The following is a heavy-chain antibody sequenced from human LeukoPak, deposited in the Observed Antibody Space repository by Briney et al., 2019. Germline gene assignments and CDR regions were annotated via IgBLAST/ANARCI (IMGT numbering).Heavy chain of an antibody. Sequence: GGSLRLSCAASGFTFSSYGMHWVRQAPGKGLEWVAVISYDGSNKYYADSVKGRFTISRDNSKNTLYLQMDSLRAEDTAVYYCAKVSIAAAGAYYFDYWGQGTLVTVSS. CDR2: ISYDGSNK. J-gene: IGHJ4*02. V-gene: IGHV3-30*18. D-gene: IGHD6-13*01. CDR1: GFTFSSYG. CDR3: AKVSIAAAGAYYFDY.